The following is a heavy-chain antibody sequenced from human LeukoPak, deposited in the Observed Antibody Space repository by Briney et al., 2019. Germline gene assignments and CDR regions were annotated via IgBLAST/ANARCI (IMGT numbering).Heavy chain of an antibody. J-gene: IGHJ3*02. CDR1: GFIFSNYG. Sequence: GGSLRLSCAASGFIFSNYGMSWIRQAPGKGLEWVSSISFSSTHIYYADSIQGRFTISRDNAKNSLYLQMNSLRAEDTAVYYCASPLGSGSPVDAFDIWGQGTMVTVSS. V-gene: IGHV3-21*01. CDR2: ISFSSTHI. CDR3: ASPLGSGSPVDAFDI. D-gene: IGHD1-26*01.